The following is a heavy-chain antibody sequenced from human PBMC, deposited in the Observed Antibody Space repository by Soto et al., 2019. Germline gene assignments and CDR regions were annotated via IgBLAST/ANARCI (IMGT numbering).Heavy chain of an antibody. CDR2: IIPIFGTA. D-gene: IGHD5-12*01. J-gene: IGHJ4*02. CDR3: ATAVEMATMSFDY. V-gene: IGHV1-69*05. CDR1: GGTFSSYA. Sequence: ASVKVSCKASGGTFSSYAISWVRQAPGQGLEWMGGIIPIFGTANYAQKLQGRVTMTTDTSTSTAYMELRSLRSDDTAVYYCATAVEMATMSFDYWGQGTLVTVSS.